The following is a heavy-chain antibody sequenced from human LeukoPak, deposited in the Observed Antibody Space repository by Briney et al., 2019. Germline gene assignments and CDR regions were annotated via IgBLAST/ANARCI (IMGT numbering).Heavy chain of an antibody. CDR3: ARGPRITPAEDGY. CDR1: GFTFSSSA. CDR2: IGVGSGNT. J-gene: IGHJ4*02. D-gene: IGHD2-2*01. V-gene: IGHV1-58*01. Sequence: SVKVSCKASGFTFSSSAVQWVRQARGQRFEWIGWIGVGSGNTNYAERFQDRVTITRDMSTSTTYMELSSLRSEDTAVYYCARGPRITPAEDGYWGQGTLVTASS.